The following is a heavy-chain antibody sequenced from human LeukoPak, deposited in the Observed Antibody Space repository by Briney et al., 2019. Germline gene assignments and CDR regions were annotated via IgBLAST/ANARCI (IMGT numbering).Heavy chain of an antibody. CDR3: AGADYYDSSGHDAFDI. D-gene: IGHD3-22*01. Sequence: KPSETLSLTCTVSGGSISSYYWSWIRQPPGKGLEWIGYIYYSGSTNYSPSLKSRVTISVDTSKNQFSLKLSSVTAADTAVYYCAGADYYDSSGHDAFDIWGQGTMVTVSS. CDR1: GGSISSYY. CDR2: IYYSGST. J-gene: IGHJ3*02. V-gene: IGHV4-59*01.